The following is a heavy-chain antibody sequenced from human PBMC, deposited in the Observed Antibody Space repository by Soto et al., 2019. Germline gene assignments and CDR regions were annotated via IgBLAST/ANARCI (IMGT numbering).Heavy chain of an antibody. CDR2: IGGYKGNT. Sequence: VKVSCKASGYTFTNYCVSWVRQAPGQGLEWMGWIGGYKGNTNYAQKLQGRVTITRDTSTSTAYMELSSLRSDDTAVYYCAREGLVLVPTTVNSDYYYYAMDVWGQGTTVTVSS. CDR3: AREGLVLVPTTVNSDYYYYAMDV. J-gene: IGHJ6*02. D-gene: IGHD2-2*01. V-gene: IGHV1-18*01. CDR1: GYTFTNYC.